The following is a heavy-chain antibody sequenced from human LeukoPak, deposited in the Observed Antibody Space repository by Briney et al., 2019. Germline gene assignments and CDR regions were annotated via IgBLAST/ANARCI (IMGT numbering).Heavy chain of an antibody. D-gene: IGHD1-26*01. V-gene: IGHV4-61*05. CDR1: GGSISNRSYY. CDR3: ASTRSMHQEAYSGSYSGAFDI. Sequence: SETLSLTCTVSGGSISNRSYYWSWIRQPPGKGLEWIGYIYYSGGTNYNPSLKSRVTISVDTSKNQFSLKLSSVTAADTAVYYCASTRSMHQEAYSGSYSGAFDIWGQGTMVTVSS. CDR2: IYYSGGT. J-gene: IGHJ3*02.